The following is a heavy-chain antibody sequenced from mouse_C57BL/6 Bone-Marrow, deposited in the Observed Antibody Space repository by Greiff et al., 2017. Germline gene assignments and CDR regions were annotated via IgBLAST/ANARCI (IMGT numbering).Heavy chain of an antibody. CDR3: TIYCYGSSYEAY. J-gene: IGHJ3*01. V-gene: IGHV1-59*01. D-gene: IGHD1-1*01. CDR1: GYTFTSYW. CDR2: IDPSDSYT. Sequence: QVQLQQPGAELVRPGTSVKLSCKASGYTFTSYWMHWVKQTPGQGLEWIGVIDPSDSYTNYNQKFKGKATLTVDTSSSTDYMQLSSLTSEDAAVYCGTIYCYGSSYEAYWGQGTLVTVSA.